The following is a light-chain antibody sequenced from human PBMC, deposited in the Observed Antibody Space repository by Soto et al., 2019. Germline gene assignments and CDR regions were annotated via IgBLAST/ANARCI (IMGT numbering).Light chain of an antibody. CDR3: AAWDDSLNGPV. CDR2: TNN. Sequence: QSVLPQPPSTSGTPGQGVTISCSGGSSNIGSNTVNWYQHLPGTAPKLLIHTNNQWPSGVPDRFSGSKSGTSASLAIGGLQSEDEADYYCAAWDDSLNGPVFGGGTKLTVL. CDR1: SSNIGSNT. J-gene: IGLJ3*02. V-gene: IGLV1-44*01.